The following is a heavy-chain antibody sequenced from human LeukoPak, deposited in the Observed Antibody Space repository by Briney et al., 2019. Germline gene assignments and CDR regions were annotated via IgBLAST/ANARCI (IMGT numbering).Heavy chain of an antibody. CDR2: IIPIFGTA. CDR3: AGSITAVGYYYYMDV. D-gene: IGHD6-6*01. CDR1: GGTFSSYA. Sequence: SVKVSCKAPGGTFSSYAISWVRQAPGQGLEWMGGIIPIFGTANYAQKFQGRVTITTDESTSTAYMELSSLRSEDTAFYYCAGSITAVGYYYYMDVWGKGTTVTVSS. J-gene: IGHJ6*03. V-gene: IGHV1-69*05.